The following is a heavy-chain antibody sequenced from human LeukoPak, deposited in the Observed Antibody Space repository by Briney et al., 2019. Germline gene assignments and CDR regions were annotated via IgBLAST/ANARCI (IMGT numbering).Heavy chain of an antibody. CDR2: INPNSGGT. J-gene: IGHJ4*02. CDR3: ARVQYDYAWGSYLHY. D-gene: IGHD3-16*02. V-gene: IGHV1-2*06. CDR1: GYTFTGYY. Sequence: GASVKVSCKASGYTFTGYYMHWVRQAPGQGLEWMGRINPNSGGTNYAQKFQGRVTMTRDTSISTAYMELSRLRSDDTAVYYCARVQYDYAWGSYLHYWGQGTLVTVSS.